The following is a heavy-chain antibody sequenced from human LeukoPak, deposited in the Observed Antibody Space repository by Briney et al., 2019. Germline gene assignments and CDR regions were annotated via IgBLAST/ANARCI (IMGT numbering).Heavy chain of an antibody. J-gene: IGHJ3*02. CDR2: ISGSGGST. CDR3: ARGQAYVDIVATDAFDI. V-gene: IGHV3-23*01. Sequence: PGGSLRLSCAASGFTFSSYAMSWVRQAPGKGLEWVSAISGSGGSTYYADSVKGRFTISRDNAKNSLFLQMNSLRAEDTAVYYCARGQAYVDIVATDAFDIWGQGTMVTVSS. CDR1: GFTFSSYA. D-gene: IGHD5-12*01.